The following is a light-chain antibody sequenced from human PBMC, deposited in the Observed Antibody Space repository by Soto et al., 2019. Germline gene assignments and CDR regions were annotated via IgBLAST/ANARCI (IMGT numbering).Light chain of an antibody. CDR2: DTS. CDR1: QSVSRY. V-gene: IGKV3-11*01. CDR3: QQRCSWPPT. Sequence: EIGLTQSPATLSLSPGERATLSCRASQSVSRYLAWYQQKPGQAPRLVIHDTSTTATGVPDTFSGSGSGTEFTLTISSLEPEYFAMYYCQQRCSWPPTFGGGTNVEIK. J-gene: IGKJ4*01.